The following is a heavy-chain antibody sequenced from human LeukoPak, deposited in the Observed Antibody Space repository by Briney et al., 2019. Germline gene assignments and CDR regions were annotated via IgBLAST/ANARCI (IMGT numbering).Heavy chain of an antibody. CDR1: GYTFTGYY. J-gene: IGHJ4*02. CDR3: ARARASIVVVPAAMG. D-gene: IGHD2-2*01. V-gene: IGHV1-2*02. Sequence: ASVKVSCKASGYTFTGYYMHWVRQAPGQGLEWMGWINPNSGGTNYAQKFQGRVTMTRDTSISTAYMELSRLRPDDTAVYYCARARASIVVVPAAMGWGQGTLVTVSS. CDR2: INPNSGGT.